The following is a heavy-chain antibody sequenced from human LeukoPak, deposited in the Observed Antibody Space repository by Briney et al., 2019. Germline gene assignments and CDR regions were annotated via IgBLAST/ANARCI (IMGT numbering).Heavy chain of an antibody. Sequence: PGGSLRLSCAASGFTFSSYEMNWVRQAPGKGLEWVSYISSSGSTIDYADSVKGRFTISRDNAKNSLYLQMNSLRAEDTAVYYCARVPLYCSGGSCYRIDYWGQGTLVTVSS. V-gene: IGHV3-48*03. CDR2: ISSSGSTI. D-gene: IGHD2-15*01. CDR3: ARVPLYCSGGSCYRIDY. J-gene: IGHJ4*02. CDR1: GFTFSSYE.